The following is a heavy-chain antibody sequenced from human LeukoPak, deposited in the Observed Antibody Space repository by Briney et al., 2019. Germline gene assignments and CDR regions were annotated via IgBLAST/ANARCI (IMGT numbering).Heavy chain of an antibody. D-gene: IGHD3-10*01. V-gene: IGHV3-48*01. Sequence: GSLRLSCAASGFTFSVYSMNWVRQGPGRGLEWVSYISSDSGIIYYADSVKGRFTISRDNAKNSLYLQMDNLRAADTAVYYCARNYSPFDYWGQGTLVTVSS. CDR1: GFTFSVYS. J-gene: IGHJ4*02. CDR2: ISSDSGII. CDR3: ARNYSPFDY.